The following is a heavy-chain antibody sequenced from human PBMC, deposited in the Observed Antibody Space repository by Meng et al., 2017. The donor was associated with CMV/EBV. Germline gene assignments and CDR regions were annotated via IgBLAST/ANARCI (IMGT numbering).Heavy chain of an antibody. V-gene: IGHV1-46*01. Sequence: ASVKVSCKASGYTFTSYYMHWVRQAPGQGLEWMGIINPSGGSTSYAQKFQGRVTMTRDTSTNTVYMELSSLRSEDTAVYYCASQTTGYYGMDVWGQGTTVTVSS. CDR3: ASQTTGYYGMDV. CDR2: INPSGGST. D-gene: IGHD4-17*01. CDR1: GYTFTSYY. J-gene: IGHJ6*02.